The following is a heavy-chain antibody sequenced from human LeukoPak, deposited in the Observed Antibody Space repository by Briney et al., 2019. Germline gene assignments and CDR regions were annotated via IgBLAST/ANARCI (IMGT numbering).Heavy chain of an antibody. CDR1: GFTFSDYY. J-gene: IGHJ4*02. CDR3: ARGPHPNYYDSSGYHFYFDY. D-gene: IGHD3-22*01. V-gene: IGHV3-11*04. Sequence: GGSLRLSCAVSGFTFSDYYMSWIRQAPGEGLEWLSYITSSGSTTHYADSVKGRFTISRDNAKNSLYLQMNSLRAEDTAVYYCARGPHPNYYDSSGYHFYFDYWGQGTLVTVSS. CDR2: ITSSGSTT.